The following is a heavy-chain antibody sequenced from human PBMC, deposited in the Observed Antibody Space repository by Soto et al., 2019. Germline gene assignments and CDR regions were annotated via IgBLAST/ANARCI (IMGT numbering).Heavy chain of an antibody. CDR1: GFTFSSYA. CDR3: AKDRGGSGSYYTPYYFDY. D-gene: IGHD3-10*01. CDR2: ISGSGGRT. Sequence: GGPLRLPCAASGFTFSSYAMSWVSQAPGKGLEWVSAISGSGGRTYYAGSVKGRFTISRDNSKNTLYLQMNSLRAEDTAVYYCAKDRGGSGSYYTPYYFDYWGQGTLVTVSS. J-gene: IGHJ4*02. V-gene: IGHV3-23*01.